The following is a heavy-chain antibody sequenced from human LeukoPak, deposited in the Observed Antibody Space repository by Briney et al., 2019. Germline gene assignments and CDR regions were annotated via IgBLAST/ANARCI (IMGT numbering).Heavy chain of an antibody. J-gene: IGHJ5*02. D-gene: IGHD2-2*01. CDR2: IIPIFGTA. Sequence: SVKVSCKASGYTFTSYGISWVRQAPGQGLEWMGGIIPIFGTANYAQKFQGRVTITADESTSTAYMELSSLRSEDTAVYYCARDHNQLLRWFDPWGQGTLVTVSS. CDR1: GYTFTSYG. V-gene: IGHV1-69*13. CDR3: ARDHNQLLRWFDP.